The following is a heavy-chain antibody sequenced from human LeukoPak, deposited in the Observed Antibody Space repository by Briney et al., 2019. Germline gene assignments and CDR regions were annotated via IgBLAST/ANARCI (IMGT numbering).Heavy chain of an antibody. CDR2: IRSKANSYAT. V-gene: IGHV3-73*01. Sequence: GGSLRLTCVASGFTFSASAMHWVRQASGKGLEWVGRIRSKANSYATAYAASVKGRLTISRDDSKNTAYLQMNSLKIEDTAVYYCSRPDDYGDYWGQGTLVTVSS. J-gene: IGHJ4*02. CDR1: GFTFSASA. CDR3: SRPDDYGDY.